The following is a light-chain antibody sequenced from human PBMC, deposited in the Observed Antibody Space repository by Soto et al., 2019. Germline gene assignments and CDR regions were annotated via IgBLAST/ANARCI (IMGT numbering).Light chain of an antibody. V-gene: IGKV1-39*01. CDR2: AAS. CDR3: QKSSRTPLT. J-gene: IGKJ4*01. CDR1: QSIRNY. Sequence: DIQMTQFPSSLSASVGDRVTITCRASQSIRNYLHWYQQKPGKAPKLLIYAASSLKSGVPSRFSGSGSGTDFTLTISSLQPEDFATYHCQKSSRTPLTFGGGTKVAIK.